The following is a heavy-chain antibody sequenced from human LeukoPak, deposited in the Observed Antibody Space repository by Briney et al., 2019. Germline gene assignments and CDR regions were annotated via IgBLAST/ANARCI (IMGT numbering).Heavy chain of an antibody. CDR3: TTVTNNVSRFLERLL. Sequence: PGGSLRLSCAASGFSFSNAWMSWVRQAPGKGLEWVGRIKSKSFGGTTDYAAPAQGRFTVSRDDSKNMLYLEMNSLSTEDTAVYYCTTVTNNVSRFLERLLWGQGTLVTVSS. V-gene: IGHV3-15*01. D-gene: IGHD3-3*01. CDR2: IKSKSFGGTT. J-gene: IGHJ4*02. CDR1: GFSFSNAW.